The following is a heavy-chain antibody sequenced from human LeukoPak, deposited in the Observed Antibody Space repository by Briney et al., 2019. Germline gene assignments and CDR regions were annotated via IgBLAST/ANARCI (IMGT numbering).Heavy chain of an antibody. V-gene: IGHV3-11*04. J-gene: IGHJ5*02. Sequence: GGSLRLSCAASGFTFTDVYMSWIRQSPGKGLEWLAYISPNSADISYADSVKGRFTISRDNAKNSLYLQMNSLRAEDTAVYYCASRPYYDFWSGPFDPWGQGTLVTVSS. CDR2: ISPNSADI. D-gene: IGHD3-3*01. CDR3: ASRPYYDFWSGPFDP. CDR1: GFTFTDVY.